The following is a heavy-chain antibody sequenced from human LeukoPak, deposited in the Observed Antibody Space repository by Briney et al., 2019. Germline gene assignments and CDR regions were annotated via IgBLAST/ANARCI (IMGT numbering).Heavy chain of an antibody. CDR2: IIPIFGTA. J-gene: IGHJ4*02. CDR1: GGTFSSYA. CDR3: ASSYSSGWSTGAHQSDY. D-gene: IGHD6-19*01. V-gene: IGHV1-69*05. Sequence: GASVKVSCKASGGTFSSYAISWVRQAPGQGLEWMGGIIPIFGTANYAQKFQGRVTITTDESTSTAYMELSSLRSEDTAAYYCASSYSSGWSTGAHQSDYWGQGTLVTVSS.